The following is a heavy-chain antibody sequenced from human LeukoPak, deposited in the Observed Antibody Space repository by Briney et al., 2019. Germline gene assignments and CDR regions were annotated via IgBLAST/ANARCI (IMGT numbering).Heavy chain of an antibody. CDR1: GYTFTGYY. CDR2: INPNSGGT. Sequence: GASVKVSCKASGYTFTGYYMHWVRQAPGQGLEWMGWINPNSGGTNYAQKFQGRVTMTRDTSISTAYMELSRLRSDDTAVYYCARSDYDILTGYHYYYYYYMDVWGKGTTVTVSS. D-gene: IGHD3-9*01. J-gene: IGHJ6*03. CDR3: ARSDYDILTGYHYYYYYYMDV. V-gene: IGHV1-2*02.